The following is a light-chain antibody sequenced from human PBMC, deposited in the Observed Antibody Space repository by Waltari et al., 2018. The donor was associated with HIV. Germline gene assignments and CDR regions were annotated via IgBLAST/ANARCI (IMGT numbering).Light chain of an antibody. CDR1: SSDVGSYNL. V-gene: IGLV2-23*02. J-gene: IGLJ2*01. CDR3: CSYAGSSTFV. Sequence: QSALTQPASVSGSPGQSITISCTGTSSDVGSYNLASWYQQHPGKAPKLMIYEVSKRPSGFSNRFSGSKSGNTASLTISGLQAEDEADYYCCSYAGSSTFVFGGGTKLTVL. CDR2: EVS.